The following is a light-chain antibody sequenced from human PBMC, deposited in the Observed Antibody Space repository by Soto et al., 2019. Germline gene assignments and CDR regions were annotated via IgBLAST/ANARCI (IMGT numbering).Light chain of an antibody. CDR1: SSDVGAYNF. J-gene: IGLJ3*02. CDR2: EVT. Sequence: QSALTQPPSASGSPGQSVTISCTGTSSDVGAYNFVSWFQQHPGKAPKLIIYEVTKRPSGVPDRFSGSKSCNTASLTVSGLQAEHEAHYHCTSYAGYNNWVFGGGTKLTVL. CDR3: TSYAGYNNWV. V-gene: IGLV2-8*01.